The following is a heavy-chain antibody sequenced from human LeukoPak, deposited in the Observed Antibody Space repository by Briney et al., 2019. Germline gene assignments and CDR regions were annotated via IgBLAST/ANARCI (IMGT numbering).Heavy chain of an antibody. J-gene: IGHJ4*02. CDR3: ARGSNYDILTGCDY. V-gene: IGHV5-51*01. CDR1: GYRFTSYW. D-gene: IGHD3-9*01. CDR2: IYPGDSDT. Sequence: GESLKISFKGSGYRFTSYWIGWVRQMPGKGLEWMGVIYPGDSDTRYSPSCQGQVTISADKSISTAYLQWSSLKASDTAMYYCARGSNYDILTGCDYWGQGTLVTVSS.